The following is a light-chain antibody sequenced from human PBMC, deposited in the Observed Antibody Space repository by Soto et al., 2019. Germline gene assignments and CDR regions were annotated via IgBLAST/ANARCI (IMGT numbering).Light chain of an antibody. V-gene: IGKV1-13*02. CDR2: GAS. CDR1: QDISSS. J-gene: IGKJ2*03. Sequence: AIQLTQSPSSLSASVGDRVTITCRASQDISSSLAWYQQKAGKAPKLLIYGASILQSGVPSGFSGSGFGTDFTLTISSLRAEDFATYYCQQIFGTRYSFGQGTKLEIK. CDR3: QQIFGTRYS.